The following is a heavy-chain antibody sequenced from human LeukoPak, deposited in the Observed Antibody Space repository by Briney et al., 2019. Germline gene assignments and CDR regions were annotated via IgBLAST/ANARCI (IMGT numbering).Heavy chain of an antibody. CDR3: AKGRSGDPRPHPFDY. D-gene: IGHD7-27*01. CDR1: GFTFSSYA. Sequence: GGSLRLSCAVSGFTFSSYAMSWVRQAPGQGLEWVSVISDSGGSTYYADSVKGRFTISRDTSKNTLFLQMNSLKAEDTAVYYCAKGRSGDPRPHPFDYWGQGTLVTVSS. J-gene: IGHJ4*02. V-gene: IGHV3-23*01. CDR2: ISDSGGST.